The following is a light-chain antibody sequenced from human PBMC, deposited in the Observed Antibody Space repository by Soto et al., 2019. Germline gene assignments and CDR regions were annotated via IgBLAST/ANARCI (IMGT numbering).Light chain of an antibody. J-gene: IGLJ2*01. CDR2: SNN. CDR3: AAWDDSLNVVV. CDR1: SSNIGSNT. Sequence: QSVLTQPPSASGTPGQRVTISCSGSSSNIGSNTVNWYQQLPGTAPKLLIYSNNQPPSGVPDRFSGSKSGTSASLAISGLQSEDEADYYCAAWDDSLNVVVFGGGTKLTVL. V-gene: IGLV1-44*01.